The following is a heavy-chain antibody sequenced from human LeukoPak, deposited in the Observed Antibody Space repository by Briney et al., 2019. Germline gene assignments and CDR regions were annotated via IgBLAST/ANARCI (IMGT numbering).Heavy chain of an antibody. CDR3: ARGPDYYGSGSLPQNFDY. Sequence: PSETLSLTCAVYGGSFSGYYWSWIRQPPGKGLEWIGEINHSGSTNYNPSLKSRVTISVDTSKNQFSLKLSSATAADTAVYYCARGPDYYGSGSLPQNFDYWGQGTLVTVSS. V-gene: IGHV4-34*01. CDR2: INHSGST. J-gene: IGHJ4*02. CDR1: GGSFSGYY. D-gene: IGHD3-10*01.